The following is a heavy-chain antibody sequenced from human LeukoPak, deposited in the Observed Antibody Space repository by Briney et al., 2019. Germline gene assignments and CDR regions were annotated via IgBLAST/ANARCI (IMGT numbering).Heavy chain of an antibody. J-gene: IGHJ4*02. D-gene: IGHD3-3*02. CDR3: TTGIRGD. CDR1: GFNFNNAW. V-gene: IGHV3-15*07. CDR2: IRSNAYGGAT. Sequence: GSLRLSCAASGFNFNNAWMNWVRQAPGKGLEWVGRIRSNAYGGATESAAPVTGRFTISRDDSENTMYLQMNSLKIEDTAVYYCTTGIRGDWGQGTLVTVSS.